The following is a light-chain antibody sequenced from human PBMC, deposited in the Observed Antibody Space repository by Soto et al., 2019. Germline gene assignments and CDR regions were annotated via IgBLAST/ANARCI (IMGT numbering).Light chain of an antibody. V-gene: IGLV2-14*03. CDR1: RSDVGGYKY. CDR3: SSYTSITTHVL. Sequence: QSALTQPASVSGSPGQSITISCTGSRSDVGGYKYVSWYQHHPGKAPQLIIYDVSNRPPGVSDRFSGSKSGNTASLTISGLQAEDEADYYCSSYTSITTHVLFGGGTKLTVL. CDR2: DVS. J-gene: IGLJ2*01.